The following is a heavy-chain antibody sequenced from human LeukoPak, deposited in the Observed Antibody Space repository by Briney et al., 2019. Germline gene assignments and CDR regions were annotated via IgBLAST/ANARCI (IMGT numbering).Heavy chain of an antibody. Sequence: GGSLKLSCAASGFTFSSYAMSWVRQAPGKGLEWVSAIIGSGSSTYYADSVKGRFTISRDNSKNTLFLQMNSLRAEDTAVYYCAKDRAQQLVLDFWGQGTLVTVSS. CDR2: IIGSGSST. D-gene: IGHD6-13*01. V-gene: IGHV3-23*01. CDR1: GFTFSSYA. J-gene: IGHJ4*02. CDR3: AKDRAQQLVLDF.